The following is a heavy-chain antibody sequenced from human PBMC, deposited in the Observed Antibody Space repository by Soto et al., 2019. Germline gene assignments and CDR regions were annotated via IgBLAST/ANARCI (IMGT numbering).Heavy chain of an antibody. D-gene: IGHD1-26*01. Sequence: QVQLVQSGAEVKKPGASVKVSCKASGYTFASYAMHWVRQAPGQRLEWMGWINAGNGNTKYSQKFQGRVTITRDTSASTPYMELSSLRSEDTAVYYCARAQGGYSGSYRFDYWGQGTLVTVSS. J-gene: IGHJ4*02. CDR3: ARAQGGYSGSYRFDY. V-gene: IGHV1-3*01. CDR1: GYTFASYA. CDR2: INAGNGNT.